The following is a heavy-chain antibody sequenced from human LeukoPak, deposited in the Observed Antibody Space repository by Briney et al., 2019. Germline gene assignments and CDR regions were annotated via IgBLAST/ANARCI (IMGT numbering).Heavy chain of an antibody. CDR1: GFTFDDYA. Sequence: PGGSLRLFCAASGFTFDDYAMHWVRQAPGKGLEWVSLISWDGAYTYYADSVKGRFTISRDNSKHSLYLQMNSLTAEDTALYYCAKDSIAVTGTGYIDYWGQGTLVTVSS. CDR2: ISWDGAYT. CDR3: AKDSIAVTGTGYIDY. J-gene: IGHJ4*02. V-gene: IGHV3-43D*03. D-gene: IGHD6-19*01.